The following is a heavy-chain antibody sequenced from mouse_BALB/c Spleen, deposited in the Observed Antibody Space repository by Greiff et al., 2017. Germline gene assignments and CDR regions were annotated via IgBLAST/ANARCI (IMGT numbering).Heavy chain of an antibody. Sequence: DVKLQESGPSLVKPSQTLSLTCSVTGDSITSGYWNWIRKFPGNKLEYMGYISYSGSTYYNPSLKSRISITRDTSKNQYYLQLNSVTTEDTATYYCAIAGKYGNYDYAMDYWGQGTSVTVSS. CDR3: AIAGKYGNYDYAMDY. D-gene: IGHD2-10*02. J-gene: IGHJ4*01. CDR2: ISYSGST. CDR1: GDSITSGY. V-gene: IGHV3-8*02.